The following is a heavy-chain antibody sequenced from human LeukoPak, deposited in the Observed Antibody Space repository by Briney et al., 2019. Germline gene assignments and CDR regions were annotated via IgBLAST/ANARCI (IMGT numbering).Heavy chain of an antibody. V-gene: IGHV3-11*04. D-gene: IGHD3-3*01. CDR2: ISISRYST. CDR1: GFTFNNYY. J-gene: IGHJ5*02. CDR3: ARRYDFWSGYYGWFDP. Sequence: GGSLRLSCAASGFTFNNYYMSWIRRAPGKGLEWISYISISRYSTYYADSVKGRFTISRDNAKNSLYLQMNNLRPEDTAFYYCARRYDFWSGYYGWFDPWGQGTLVTVSS.